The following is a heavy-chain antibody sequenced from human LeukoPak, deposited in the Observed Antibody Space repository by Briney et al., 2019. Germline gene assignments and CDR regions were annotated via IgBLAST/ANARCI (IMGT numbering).Heavy chain of an antibody. Sequence: QPGGSLRLSCAASGFTFSSYGMHWVRQAPGKGLEWVAVISYDGSNKYYADSVKGRFTISRDDSKNTLYVQMNSLRVDDAAVYYCAKDSGYASAFDIWGQGTMVTVSS. D-gene: IGHD5-12*01. CDR1: GFTFSSYG. V-gene: IGHV3-30*18. J-gene: IGHJ3*02. CDR3: AKDSGYASAFDI. CDR2: ISYDGSNK.